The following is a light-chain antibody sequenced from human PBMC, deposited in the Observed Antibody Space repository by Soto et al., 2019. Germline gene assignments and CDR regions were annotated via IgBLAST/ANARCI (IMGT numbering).Light chain of an antibody. CDR3: QQSYSTPLT. J-gene: IGKJ4*01. CDR2: GAS. Sequence: EIVLAQSPGTLSLSPGERATLSCRASQSVSSSYLAWYQQNPGQAPGLLIYGASNRATGIPDRFSGSGSGTDFTLTISSLQPEDFATYYCQQSYSTPLTFGGGTKVDIK. V-gene: IGKV3-20*01. CDR1: QSVSSSY.